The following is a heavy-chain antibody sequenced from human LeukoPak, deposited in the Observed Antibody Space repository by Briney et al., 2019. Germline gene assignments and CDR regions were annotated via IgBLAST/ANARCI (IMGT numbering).Heavy chain of an antibody. V-gene: IGHV3-30*02. D-gene: IGHD3-22*01. J-gene: IGHJ4*02. CDR1: GFTFSGCG. CDR3: AKGRYYDSGGYPIDY. Sequence: GGSLRLSCVASGFTFSGCGMYWVRQAPGKGLEWVAFITYDGINKYYAESVKGRFTISRDASKNTLYLQMNSLRADDTAVYYCAKGRYYDSGGYPIDYWGQGTLVTVSS. CDR2: ITYDGINK.